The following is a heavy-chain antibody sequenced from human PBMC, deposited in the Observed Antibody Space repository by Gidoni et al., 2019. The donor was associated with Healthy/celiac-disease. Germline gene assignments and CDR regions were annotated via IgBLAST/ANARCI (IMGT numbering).Heavy chain of an antibody. CDR3: ARGYYYGSGRPVDV. CDR1: GFTFSRYE. Sequence: EVQLVESGGGLVQPGGSVRPSWAASGFTFSRYEMNWVRQAPGKGVEWVSYISSSGSTIYYADSVKGRFTISRDNAKNSLYLQMNSLRAEDTAVYYCARGYYYGSGRPVDVWGKGTTVTVSS. J-gene: IGHJ6*04. CDR2: ISSSGSTI. V-gene: IGHV3-48*03. D-gene: IGHD3-10*01.